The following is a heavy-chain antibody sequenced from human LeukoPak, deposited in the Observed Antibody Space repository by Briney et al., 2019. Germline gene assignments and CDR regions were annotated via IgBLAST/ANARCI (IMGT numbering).Heavy chain of an antibody. CDR1: GYTFTSYG. CDR2: ISAYNGNT. V-gene: IGHV1-18*01. D-gene: IGHD3-9*01. CDR3: ARDYDILTGYPEYFQH. J-gene: IGHJ1*01. Sequence: ASVKVSCKASGYTFTSYGISWVRQAPGQGLERMGWISAYNGNTNYARKLQGRVTMTTDTSTSTAYMELRSLRSDDTAVYYCARDYDILTGYPEYFQHWGQGTLVTVSS.